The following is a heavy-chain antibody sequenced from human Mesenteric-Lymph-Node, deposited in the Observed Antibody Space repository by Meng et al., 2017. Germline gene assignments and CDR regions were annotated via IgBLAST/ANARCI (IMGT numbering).Heavy chain of an antibody. CDR3: ATRNYYDSRGYYYYYFDH. Sequence: GPLGGSGGSLVQTGGSLGLSCAASGFTFNNYAMSWVRQAPGKGLEWVSGLSGGGSDTYYADSVKGRFTISRDNSKSTLYLQMNSLRAEDTAVYYCATRNYYDSRGYYYYYFDHWGQGTLVTVSS. D-gene: IGHD3-22*01. V-gene: IGHV3-23*04. CDR1: GFTFNNYA. J-gene: IGHJ4*02. CDR2: LSGGGSDT.